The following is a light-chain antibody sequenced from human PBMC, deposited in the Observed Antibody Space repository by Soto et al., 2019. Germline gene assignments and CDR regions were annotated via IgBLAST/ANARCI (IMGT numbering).Light chain of an antibody. J-gene: IGKJ2*01. CDR3: QQDGPSPMYT. Sequence: EIVLTQSPGTLSLSPGERATLSCRASQTVSSSYLAWYQQKPGQAPRLLIYGASTRATGIPGRFSGSASGTDFTLTISTLEPEDFAVYYCQQDGPSPMYTFGQGTNLEIK. CDR2: GAS. CDR1: QTVSSSY. V-gene: IGKV3-20*01.